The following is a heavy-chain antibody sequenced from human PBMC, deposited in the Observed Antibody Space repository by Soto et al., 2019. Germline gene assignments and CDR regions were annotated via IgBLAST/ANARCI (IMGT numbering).Heavy chain of an antibody. J-gene: IGHJ6*02. D-gene: IGHD3-3*01. V-gene: IGHV1-69*13. CDR1: GGTFSSDA. CDR2: IIPIFGTA. CDR3: ARDSDYDFWSGPRAPYKYYYYYGMDV. Sequence: ASVKVSCKASGGTFSSDAISGVRQAPGQGLEWMGGIIPIFGTANYAQKFQGRVTITADESTSTAYMELSSLRSEDTAVYYCARDSDYDFWSGPRAPYKYYYYYGMDVWGQGTTVTVSS.